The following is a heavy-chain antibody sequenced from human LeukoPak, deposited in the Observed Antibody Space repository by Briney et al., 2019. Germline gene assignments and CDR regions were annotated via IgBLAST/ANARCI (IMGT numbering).Heavy chain of an antibody. CDR3: ARFSEYYHSSVHYLDY. D-gene: IGHD3-22*01. CDR2: IYYTVIP. J-gene: IGHJ4*02. CDR1: GGSINGYY. V-gene: IGHV4-59*01. Sequence: SQTLSLTCTVSGGSINGYYWSWIRQSPGHELESLGDIYYTVIPNSNTSLNSRVTMSVGTSRNQFFLRLSSVTAADTAVYYCARFSEYYHSSVHYLDYWGQGTLVSVSS.